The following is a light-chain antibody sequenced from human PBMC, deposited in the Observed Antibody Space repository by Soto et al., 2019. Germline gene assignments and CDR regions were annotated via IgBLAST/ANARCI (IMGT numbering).Light chain of an antibody. CDR2: KTS. V-gene: IGKV1-5*03. CDR1: QTIFDW. Sequence: DIQMTQSPSTLSASVGDRVTITCRASQTIFDWLAWYQQKPGKAPKLLIYKTSGLESGVPSRFSGSGSGTEFTLTISSLQPDDFATYYCQQYSGNSRTFGQGTKVEIK. J-gene: IGKJ1*01. CDR3: QQYSGNSRT.